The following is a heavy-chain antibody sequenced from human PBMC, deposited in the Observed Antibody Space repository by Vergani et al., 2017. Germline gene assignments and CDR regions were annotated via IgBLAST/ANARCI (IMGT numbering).Heavy chain of an antibody. J-gene: IGHJ6*02. D-gene: IGHD2-21*01. Sequence: VQLVESGGGLVQPGGSLRLSCAASGFTFSSYSMNWVRQAPGKGLEWIGYIYYSGSTNYNPSLKSRVTISVDTSKNQFSLKLSSVTAADTAVYYCARGQSSYHYYYYYGMDVWGQGTTVTVSS. CDR3: ARGQSSYHYYYYYGMDV. CDR2: IYYSGST. V-gene: IGHV4-59*01. CDR1: GFTFSSYS.